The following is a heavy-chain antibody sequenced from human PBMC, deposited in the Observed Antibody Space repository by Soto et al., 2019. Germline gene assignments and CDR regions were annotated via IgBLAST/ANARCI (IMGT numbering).Heavy chain of an antibody. CDR2: ISAYNGNT. J-gene: IGHJ3*02. V-gene: IGHV1-18*01. CDR3: ARADSTERAFDI. D-gene: IGHD6-13*01. CDR1: GYTFTSYG. Sequence: ASVKVSCEASGYTFTSYGISWVRQAPGQGLEWMGWISAYNGNTNYAQKLQGRVTMTTDTSTRTAYMELRSLRSDDTAVYYCARADSTERAFDIWGQGTMVTVSS.